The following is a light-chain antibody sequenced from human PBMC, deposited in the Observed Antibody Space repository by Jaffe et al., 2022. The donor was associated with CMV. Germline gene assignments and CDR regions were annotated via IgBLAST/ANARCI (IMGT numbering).Light chain of an antibody. CDR3: QQYNNWPPYT. Sequence: EVVMTQSPAILSISPGERATVSCRASQRISTNLAWYQQKPGQSPRLLIYDASTRAPDTPARFSGSGSGTEFTLTISSLQSEDFAVYYCQQYNNWPPYTFGQGTKLDIK. J-gene: IGKJ2*01. CDR1: QRISTN. V-gene: IGKV3-15*01. CDR2: DAS.